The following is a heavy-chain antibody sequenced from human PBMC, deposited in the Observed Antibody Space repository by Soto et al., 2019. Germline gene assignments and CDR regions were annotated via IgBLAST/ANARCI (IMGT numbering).Heavy chain of an antibody. D-gene: IGHD3-9*01. J-gene: IGHJ4*02. CDR2: ISAYNGST. Sequence: GASVKVSCKASGYTFTSYGISWVRQAPGQGLEWMGWISAYNGSTNYAQKFQDRVTMTTDTSTSTAYMELRSLRSDDTAVYYCARAAYEILTGYYRRWGQGTLVTVSS. CDR3: ARAAYEILTGYYRR. V-gene: IGHV1-18*01. CDR1: GYTFTSYG.